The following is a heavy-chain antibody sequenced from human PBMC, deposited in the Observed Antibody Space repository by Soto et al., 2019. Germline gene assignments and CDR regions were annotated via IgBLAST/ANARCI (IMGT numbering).Heavy chain of an antibody. J-gene: IGHJ4*02. CDR2: ISPQGGST. V-gene: IGHV3-64D*06. D-gene: IGHD2-21*01. Sequence: PGGSLRLSCSASGFAFSSYAMHWFRQTPGKGLEYVSAISPQGGSTYYADSVKGRFTISRDDSKNTVYLQMCSMRPDDTAVYYCVNMMIARGAFDFWGQGTLVTVSS. CDR1: GFAFSSYA. CDR3: VNMMIARGAFDF.